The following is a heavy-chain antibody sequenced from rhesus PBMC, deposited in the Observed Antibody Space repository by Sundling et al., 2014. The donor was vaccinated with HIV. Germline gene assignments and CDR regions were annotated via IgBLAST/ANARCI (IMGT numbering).Heavy chain of an antibody. V-gene: IGHV4-147*01. Sequence: QVQLQESGPGLVKPSETLSLTCAVSGGSISSNYWSWIRQPPGKGLEWIGRIYGSTGTTSYNPTLTSRVTISIDTSKNQFSLRLSSLTAADTAVYYCAISDSTLIVVTHGGDASDFWGQGLRVTVSS. D-gene: IGHD3-28*01. CDR2: IYGSTGTT. J-gene: IGHJ3*01. CDR3: AISDSTLIVVTHGGDASDF. CDR1: GGSISSNY.